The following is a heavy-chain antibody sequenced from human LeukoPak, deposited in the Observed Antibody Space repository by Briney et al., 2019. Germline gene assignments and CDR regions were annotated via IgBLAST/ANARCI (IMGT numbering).Heavy chain of an antibody. CDR1: GHTFTSYG. D-gene: IGHD3-22*01. V-gene: IGHV1-18*01. J-gene: IGHJ3*02. CDR2: ISAYNGNT. CDR3: ASNLPYYYDSSGPITNAFDI. Sequence: ASVKVSCKASGHTFTSYGISWVRQAPGQGLEWMGWISAYNGNTNYAQKLQGRVTMTTDTSTSTAYMELRSLRSDDTAVYYCASNLPYYYDSSGPITNAFDIWGQGTMVTVSS.